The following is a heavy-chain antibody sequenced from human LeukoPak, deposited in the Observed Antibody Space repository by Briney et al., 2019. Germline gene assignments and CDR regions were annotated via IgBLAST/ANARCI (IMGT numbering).Heavy chain of an antibody. D-gene: IGHD3-22*01. V-gene: IGHV3-21*01. Sequence: GGSPRLSCVASGFTFSNYDMNWVRQAPGKGLEWVSFISSSSSYIYYADSVKGRFTISRDNAKKSLYLQMNSLRAEDTAVYYCARGRYDSRIFDYWGQGTLVTVSS. J-gene: IGHJ4*02. CDR1: GFTFSNYD. CDR3: ARGRYDSRIFDY. CDR2: ISSSSSYI.